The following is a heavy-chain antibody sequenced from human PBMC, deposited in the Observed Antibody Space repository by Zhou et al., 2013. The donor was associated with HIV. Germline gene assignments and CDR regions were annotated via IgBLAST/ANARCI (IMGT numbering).Heavy chain of an antibody. CDR2: IIPIFGTA. CDR3: ASVRVGLAVTHRGGYFDL. CDR1: GGTFSSYA. D-gene: IGHD6-19*01. V-gene: IGHV1-69*13. J-gene: IGHJ2*01. Sequence: QVQLVQSGAEVKKPGSSVKVSCKASGGTFSSYAISWVRQAPGQGLEWMGRIIPIFGTANYAQKFQGRVTITADESTSTAYMELSSLRSEDTAVYYCASVRVGLAVTHRGGYFDLWGRGTLVTVSS.